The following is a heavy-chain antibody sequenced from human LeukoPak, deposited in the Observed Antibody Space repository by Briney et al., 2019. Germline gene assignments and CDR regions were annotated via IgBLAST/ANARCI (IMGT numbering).Heavy chain of an antibody. CDR2: ISNSGSDT. CDR3: AGHYYDSRYPTSGYYMDV. Sequence: PGGSLRLSCEVSGFSFRDYYMSWIRPTPGKRLEWVSYISNSGSDTNYADSVKGRFTISRDNAKNSLYLQMNSLRAEDTALYYCAGHYYDSRYPTSGYYMDVWGKGTTVTVSS. D-gene: IGHD3-22*01. J-gene: IGHJ6*03. CDR1: GFSFRDYY. V-gene: IGHV3-11*03.